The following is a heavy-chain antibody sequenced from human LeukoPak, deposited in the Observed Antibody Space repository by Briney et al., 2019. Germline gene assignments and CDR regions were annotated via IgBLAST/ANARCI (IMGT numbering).Heavy chain of an antibody. V-gene: IGHV4-34*01. D-gene: IGHD2-2*01. J-gene: IGHJ6*03. CDR2: INHSGST. CDR3: ARHRRVVVPAAVFYYMGV. Sequence: PSETLSLTCAVYGGSFSGYYWSWIRQPPGKGLEWIGEINHSGSTNYNPSLKSRVTISVDTSKNQFSLKLSSVTAADTAVYYCARHRRVVVPAAVFYYMGVWGKGTTVTVSS. CDR1: GGSFSGYY.